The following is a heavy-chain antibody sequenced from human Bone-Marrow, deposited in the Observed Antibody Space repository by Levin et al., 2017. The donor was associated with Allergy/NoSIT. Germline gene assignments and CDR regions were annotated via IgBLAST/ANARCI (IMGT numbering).Heavy chain of an antibody. Sequence: GGSLRLSCAASGFTFNNYGMHWVRQAPGKGLEWVAVISYDGTNKYCADSVKGRFTISRDSSKNTLYLQMNSLRAEDTAVYYCAKPYYYGSGSYRDPFDYWGQGTLVTVSS. J-gene: IGHJ4*02. V-gene: IGHV3-30*18. CDR1: GFTFNNYG. D-gene: IGHD3-10*01. CDR2: ISYDGTNK. CDR3: AKPYYYGSGSYRDPFDY.